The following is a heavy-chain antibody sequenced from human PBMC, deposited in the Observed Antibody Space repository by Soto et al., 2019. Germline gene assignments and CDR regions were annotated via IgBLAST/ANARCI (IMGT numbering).Heavy chain of an antibody. V-gene: IGHV3-30*18. Sequence: GGSLRLSCAASGFTFSSYGMHWVRQAPGKGLEWVAVISYDGSNKYYADSVKGRFTISRDNSKNTLYLQMNSLRAEDTAVYYCAKDRKPGQRLGPLSYYYGMDVWGQGTTVTVSS. J-gene: IGHJ6*02. D-gene: IGHD6-25*01. CDR1: GFTFSSYG. CDR3: AKDRKPGQRLGPLSYYYGMDV. CDR2: ISYDGSNK.